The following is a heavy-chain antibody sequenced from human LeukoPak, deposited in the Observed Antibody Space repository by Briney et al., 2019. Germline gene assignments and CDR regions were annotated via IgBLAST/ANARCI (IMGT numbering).Heavy chain of an antibody. D-gene: IGHD5-24*01. J-gene: IGHJ6*02. V-gene: IGHV3-23*01. CDR1: GFTFSSYA. CDR3: ARSQMARYYYGTDV. CDR2: ISAGGGSP. Sequence: PGGSLRLSCVASGFTFSSYAMNWVRQAPGKGLEWVSAISAGGGSPYYADSVKGRFIISRDNSKNTLYLQMNSLRAEDTAVYYCARSQMARYYYGTDVWGQGTTVTVSS.